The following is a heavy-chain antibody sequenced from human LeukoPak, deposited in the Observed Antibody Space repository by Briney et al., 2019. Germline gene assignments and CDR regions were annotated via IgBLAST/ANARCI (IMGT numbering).Heavy chain of an antibody. CDR1: GFTFSNYV. CDR2: ISGSGHTT. CDR3: ANRDGVQGKYYFAY. V-gene: IGHV3-23*01. J-gene: IGHJ4*02. D-gene: IGHD2-8*01. Sequence: GGSLRLSCAASGFTFSNYVMSWVRQAPGKGLEWGSVISGSGHTTYYADSVKGRFTISRDNSRNTVYLQMNSLGAEDTAVYYCANRDGVQGKYYFAYWGQGTLVTVSS.